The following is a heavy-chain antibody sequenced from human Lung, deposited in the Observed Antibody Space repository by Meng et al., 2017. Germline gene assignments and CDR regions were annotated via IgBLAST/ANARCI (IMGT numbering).Heavy chain of an antibody. V-gene: IGHV4-61*02. D-gene: IGHD3-16*02. CDR2: IYTTGDT. J-gene: IGHJ6*02. CDR3: AKEGYDARLVLGEFSLVGYGMDV. Sequence: LRLSCTVSGASINNGDYYWSWIRQPAGKGLEWIGRIYTTGDTNYNPSLKNRVTILIDTSKNQFSLKLTSVTAADTAVYYCAKEGYDARLVLGEFSLVGYGMDVWGQGTTVTVSS. CDR1: GASINNGDYY.